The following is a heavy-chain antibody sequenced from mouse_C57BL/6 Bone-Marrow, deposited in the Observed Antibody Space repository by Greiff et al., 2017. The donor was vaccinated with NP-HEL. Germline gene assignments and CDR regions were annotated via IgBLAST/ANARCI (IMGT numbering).Heavy chain of an antibody. V-gene: IGHV1-15*01. CDR2: IDPETGGT. CDR1: GYTFTDYE. CDR3: SDYYGSSPPYGLDD. Sequence: QVQLQQSGAELVRPGASVTLSCKASGYTFTDYEMHWVKQTPVHGLEWIGAIDPETGGTAYNQKFKGKAILTADKSSSTAYLELRSLTSEDSAVYYCSDYYGSSPPYGLDDWGQGTSVTVSS. J-gene: IGHJ4*01. D-gene: IGHD1-1*01.